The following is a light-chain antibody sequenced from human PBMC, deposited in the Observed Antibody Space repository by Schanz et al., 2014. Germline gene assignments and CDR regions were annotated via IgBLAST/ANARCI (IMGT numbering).Light chain of an antibody. J-gene: IGLJ2*01. CDR2: EGN. V-gene: IGLV2-23*01. CDR1: SSDVGSFNL. CDR3: CSHAGVTNLML. Sequence: QSALTQPASVSGSPGQSITISCTGISSDVGSFNLLSWYRQHPGEVPELIIYEGNKRPSRISVRFSGSRSGNTASLTISGLQAEDEADYFCCSHAGVTNLMLFGGGTKVTVL.